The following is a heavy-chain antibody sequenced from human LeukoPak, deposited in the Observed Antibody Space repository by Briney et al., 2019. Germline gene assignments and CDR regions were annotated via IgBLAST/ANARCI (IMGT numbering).Heavy chain of an antibody. CDR1: GYSITSGYY. CDR3: ASLVEMATSYYFDY. V-gene: IGHV4-38-2*01. J-gene: IGHJ4*02. CDR2: IYYSGST. Sequence: SETLSLTCSVSGYSITSGYYWGWIRQPPGKGLEWIGSIYYSGSTYYNPSLKSRVTISVDTSKNQFSLKLSSVTAADTAVYYCASLVEMATSYYFDYWGQGTLVTVSS. D-gene: IGHD5-24*01.